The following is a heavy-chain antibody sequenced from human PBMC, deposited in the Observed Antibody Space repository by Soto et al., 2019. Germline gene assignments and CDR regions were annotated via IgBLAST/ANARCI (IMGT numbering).Heavy chain of an antibody. J-gene: IGHJ4*02. CDR1: GFTFSDYY. V-gene: IGHV3-11*05. Sequence: GGSLRLSCAASGFTFSDYYMSWIRQAPGKGLEWVSYISSSSSYTNYADSVKGRFTISRDNAKNSLYLQMNSLRAEDTAVYYCARGGSSSHYDYWGQGTLVTVSS. D-gene: IGHD6-6*01. CDR3: ARGGSSSHYDY. CDR2: ISSSSSYT.